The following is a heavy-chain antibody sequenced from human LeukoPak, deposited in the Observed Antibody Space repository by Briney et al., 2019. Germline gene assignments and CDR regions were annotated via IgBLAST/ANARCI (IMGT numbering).Heavy chain of an antibody. CDR3: ARLTRLSTSPDRYYLDY. CDR2: IYTSGGT. Sequence: SETLSLTCTVSGDSISSYYWSWIRQPPGKGLEWIGYIYTSGGTNYTPSLKGRVTISIDTSKNQFPLKLSSVTAADSAVYYCARLTRLSTSPDRYYLDYWGQGTLVTVSS. CDR1: GDSISSYY. V-gene: IGHV4-4*09. J-gene: IGHJ4*02. D-gene: IGHD6-6*01.